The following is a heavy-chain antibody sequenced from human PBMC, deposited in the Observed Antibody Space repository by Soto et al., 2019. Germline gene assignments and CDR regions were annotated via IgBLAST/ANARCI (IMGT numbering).Heavy chain of an antibody. V-gene: IGHV1-18*01. Sequence: QVHLVQSGAEVKKPGASVKVSCKASGYTFTSYGITWVRQAPGQGLEWMGWISAHNGNTDYAQKLQGRVIVTRDTSTSTASMELRSLRSDDTAVYYCARGMYGDYWGKGALVTVSS. D-gene: IGHD2-8*01. CDR2: ISAHNGNT. CDR3: ARGMYGDY. CDR1: GYTFTSYG. J-gene: IGHJ4*02.